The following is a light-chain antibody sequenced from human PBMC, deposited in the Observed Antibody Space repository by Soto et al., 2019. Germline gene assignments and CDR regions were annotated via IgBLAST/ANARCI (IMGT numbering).Light chain of an antibody. CDR1: QGISTY. CDR2: AAS. CDR3: QQLNAYPLT. V-gene: IGKV1-9*01. J-gene: IGKJ4*01. Sequence: DIQLTQSPSLLSASVGDRVTITCRASQGISTYVAWYQQTSGKAPKLLISAASTLQRGVPSRFSGSGSGTQFTLTISSLQPEDFATYYCQQLNAYPLTFGGGTKVDIK.